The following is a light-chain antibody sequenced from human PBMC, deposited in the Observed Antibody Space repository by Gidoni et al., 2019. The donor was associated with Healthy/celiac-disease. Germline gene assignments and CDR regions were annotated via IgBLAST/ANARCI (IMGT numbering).Light chain of an antibody. CDR1: QSVLYSSNNKNY. CDR2: WAS. V-gene: IGKV4-1*01. J-gene: IGKJ2*03. Sequence: DILMTQSPASLSVSLGERATINCKSSQSVLYSSNNKNYLAWYQQKPGQPPKLLIYWASTRETGVPDRFSGSGSGTDFTLTISSLQAEDVAVYYCQQYYSTPHSFGQGTKLEIK. CDR3: QQYYSTPHS.